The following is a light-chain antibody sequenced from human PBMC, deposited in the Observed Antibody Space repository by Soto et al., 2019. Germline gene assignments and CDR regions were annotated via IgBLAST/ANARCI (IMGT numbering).Light chain of an antibody. CDR1: QSVSNN. J-gene: IGKJ1*01. V-gene: IGKV3-15*01. Sequence: EIVMTQSPDTLSVSAGERSTLSCMASQSVSNNYFAWYQQKPGQAPRLLIYGASTRATAIPARFSGSGSGTEFTLTICSLQSEDFAVYYCQQYNKWPQRFGQGGKVDIK. CDR3: QQYNKWPQR. CDR2: GAS.